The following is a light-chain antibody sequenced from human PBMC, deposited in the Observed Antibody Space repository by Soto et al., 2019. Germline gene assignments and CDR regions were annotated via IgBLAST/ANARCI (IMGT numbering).Light chain of an antibody. CDR3: QQYNTYSA. CDR1: QSVSNW. Sequence: DIQMTQSPSTLSASVGDRVTITCRASQSVSNWWAWYQQKRGKAPELLIYDASSLKSGVPSRFSGSGSGTEVTLTISRLQPDDFATYDCQQYNTYSAFGQGTKVELK. J-gene: IGKJ1*01. V-gene: IGKV1-5*01. CDR2: DAS.